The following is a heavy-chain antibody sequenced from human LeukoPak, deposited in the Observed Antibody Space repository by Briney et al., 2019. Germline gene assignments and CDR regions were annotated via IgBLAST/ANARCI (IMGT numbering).Heavy chain of an antibody. V-gene: IGHV4-30-2*01. CDR3: ARGGDFGGLNY. CDR2: IYHSGST. Sequence: SETLSLTCAVSGGSISSGGYSWSWIRQPPGKGLEWIGYIYHSGSTYYNPSLKSRVTISVDRSKNQFSLKLSSVTAADTAVYYCARGGDFGGLNYWGQGTLVTVSS. CDR1: GGSISSGGYS. D-gene: IGHD4-17*01. J-gene: IGHJ4*02.